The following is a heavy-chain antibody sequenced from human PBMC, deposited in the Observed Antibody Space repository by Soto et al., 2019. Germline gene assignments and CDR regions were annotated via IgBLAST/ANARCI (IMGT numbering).Heavy chain of an antibody. CDR3: ARGDIVLVPAAIHYYYGMDV. CDR1: GYTFTSYA. CDR2: INAGNGNT. J-gene: IGHJ6*02. V-gene: IGHV1-3*01. Sequence: ASVKVSCKASGYTFTSYAMHWVRQAPGQRLEWMGWINAGNGNTKYSQKFQGRVTITADESTSTAYMELSSLRSEDTAVYYCARGDIVLVPAAIHYYYGMDVWGQGTTVTVSS. D-gene: IGHD2-2*02.